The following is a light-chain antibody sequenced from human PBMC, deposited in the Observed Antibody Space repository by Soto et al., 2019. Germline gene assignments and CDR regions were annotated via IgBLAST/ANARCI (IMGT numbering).Light chain of an antibody. CDR3: GADHGSGSNEV. V-gene: IGLV9-49*01. J-gene: IGLJ2*01. CDR2: VGTGGIVG. CDR1: SGYSNYK. Sequence: QLVLTQPPSASASLGASVTLTCTLSSGYSNYKVDWYQQRPGKGPRFVMRVGTGGIVGSKGDGIPDRFSVLGSGLNRYLTIKNIQEEDESDYHCGADHGSGSNEVFGGGTKVTVL.